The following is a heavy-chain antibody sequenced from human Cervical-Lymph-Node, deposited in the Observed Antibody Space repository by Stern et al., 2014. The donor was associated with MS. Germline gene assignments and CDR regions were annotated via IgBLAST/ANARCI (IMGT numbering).Heavy chain of an antibody. V-gene: IGHV3-30-3*01. CDR3: ARGGRGVGLEY. J-gene: IGHJ4*02. Sequence: VLLVHSGGGVFRPGRSLSLSCVASGFTFRTYAMHWVRQAPGKGLEWVAVVSYDGTQSNSTDSVKARFTISRDNSKNTLYLHMNSLRDEDTAVYFCARGGRGVGLEYWGQGALVTVSS. CDR2: VSYDGTQS. CDR1: GFTFRTYA. D-gene: IGHD3-10*01.